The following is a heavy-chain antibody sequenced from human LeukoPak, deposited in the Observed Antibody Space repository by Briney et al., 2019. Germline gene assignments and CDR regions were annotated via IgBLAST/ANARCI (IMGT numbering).Heavy chain of an antibody. V-gene: IGHV1-2*02. CDR3: ARDLTRYSSSWYGYFHH. CDR2: IKPNSGGT. J-gene: IGHJ1*01. Sequence: ASVKVSCKASGYTFTGYYMHWVRQAPGQGLEWMGWIKPNSGGTNYAQKFQGRVTMTRDTSISTAYMELSRLRSDDTAVYYCARDLTRYSSSWYGYFHHWGQGTLVTVSS. D-gene: IGHD6-13*01. CDR1: GYTFTGYY.